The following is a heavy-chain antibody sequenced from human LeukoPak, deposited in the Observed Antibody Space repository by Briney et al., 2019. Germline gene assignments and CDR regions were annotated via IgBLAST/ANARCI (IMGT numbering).Heavy chain of an antibody. J-gene: IGHJ6*02. D-gene: IGHD6-6*01. V-gene: IGHV3-23*01. Sequence: GGSLRLSCAASGFTFSSSAMSWVRQAPGKGLEWVSVITGGGGGTYYADSVKGRFTISRDSSKNTLYLQMNSLRAEDTAVCYCAKSIAARPYYYYALDVWGQGTTVAVSS. CDR3: AKSIAARPYYYYALDV. CDR2: ITGGGGGT. CDR1: GFTFSSSA.